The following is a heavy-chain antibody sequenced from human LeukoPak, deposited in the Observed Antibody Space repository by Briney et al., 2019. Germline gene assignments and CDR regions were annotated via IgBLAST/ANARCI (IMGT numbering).Heavy chain of an antibody. CDR1: GYDFTSYW. Sequence: GESLKISCKGSGYDFTSYWIGWVRQMPGKGLEWMGIIYPGDSDTRYSPSFQGQVTISADKSIITAYLQWNSLKASDTAMYYCARLGLTLVRGVIIPDYWGQGTLVTVSS. J-gene: IGHJ4*02. D-gene: IGHD3-10*01. V-gene: IGHV5-51*01. CDR3: ARLGLTLVRGVIIPDY. CDR2: IYPGDSDT.